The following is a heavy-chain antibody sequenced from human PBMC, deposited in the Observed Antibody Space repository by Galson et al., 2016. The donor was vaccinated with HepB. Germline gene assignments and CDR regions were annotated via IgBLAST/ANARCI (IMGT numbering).Heavy chain of an antibody. D-gene: IGHD1-26*01. CDR3: ARDSGTYEIYY. CDR1: GFTFSDHY. Sequence: SLRLSCAASGFTFSDHYIDWVRQAPGKGLEWVGRTRNKPSSYSTEYAASVKDRFTISRDDSKNSLYLLMKHLKTEDTAVYYCARDSGTYEIYYWGQGTLVTVSS. J-gene: IGHJ4*02. V-gene: IGHV3-72*01. CDR2: TRNKPSSYST.